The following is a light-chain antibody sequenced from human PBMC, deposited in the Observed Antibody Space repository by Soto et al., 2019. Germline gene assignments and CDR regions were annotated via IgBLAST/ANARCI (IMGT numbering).Light chain of an antibody. J-gene: IGKJ2*01. CDR1: QSVSSSY. V-gene: IGKV3-20*01. Sequence: EIVLTQSPGTQSLSPGERATLSSRVSQSVSSSYLAWYQQKPGQAPRLLIYGASSRATGIPDRFSGSGSGTDFTLTISRLEPEDFAVYYCQQYGSSPYTFGQGTKLEIK. CDR3: QQYGSSPYT. CDR2: GAS.